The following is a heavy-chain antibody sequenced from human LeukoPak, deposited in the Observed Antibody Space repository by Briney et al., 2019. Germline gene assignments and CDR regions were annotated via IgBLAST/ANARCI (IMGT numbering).Heavy chain of an antibody. J-gene: IGHJ4*01. CDR2: INHSGTI. CDR3: ARYCGSENYCISY. Sequence: SETLSLTCAVYGASFNVNNWIWIRQPPGKGLGWIGEINHSGTITYKPSLKSRLTISADTSKNQFSLKLSSVTAADTAVYYCARYCGSENYCISYWGQGTLVTVSS. CDR1: GASFNVNN. D-gene: IGHD3-10*01. V-gene: IGHV4-34*01.